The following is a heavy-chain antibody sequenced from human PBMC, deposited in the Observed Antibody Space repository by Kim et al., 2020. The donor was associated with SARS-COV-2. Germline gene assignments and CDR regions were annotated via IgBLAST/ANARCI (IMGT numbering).Heavy chain of an antibody. CDR3: ARQAGYSSGRWVEY. J-gene: IGHJ4*02. Sequence: SPSFQGQVTISADKSISTAYLQWSSLKASDTAMYYCARQAGYSSGRWVEYWGQGTLVTVSS. V-gene: IGHV5-51*01. D-gene: IGHD6-19*01.